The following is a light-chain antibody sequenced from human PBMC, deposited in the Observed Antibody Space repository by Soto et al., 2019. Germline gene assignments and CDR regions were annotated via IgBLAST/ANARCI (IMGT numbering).Light chain of an antibody. J-gene: IGLJ7*01. V-gene: IGLV7-46*01. Sequence: QPVVTQEPSLTVSPGGTVTLTCGSTTGDVTNGRWPYWFQQRPGQVPRTLIHDTSNKHSWTPARFSGSLLGGKAALTLSGAQPEDEAAYYCLLFYDGVAVFGGGTQLTVL. CDR3: LLFYDGVAV. CDR1: TGDVTNGRW. CDR2: DTS.